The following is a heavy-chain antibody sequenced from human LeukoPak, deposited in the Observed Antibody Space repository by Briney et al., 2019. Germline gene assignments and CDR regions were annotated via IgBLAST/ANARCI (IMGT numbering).Heavy chain of an antibody. D-gene: IGHD2-15*01. V-gene: IGHV4-39*01. CDR2: IYYSGST. J-gene: IGHJ3*02. CDR1: GGSISSSSYY. Sequence: SETLSVTCTVSGGSISSSSYYWGWIRQPPGKGLEWIGSIYYSGSTHYNTSLKSRVTTSVDTSKNQFSLKLSSVTAADTAVYYCASPRIGAFDICGQGTMVTVSS. CDR3: ASPRIGAFDI.